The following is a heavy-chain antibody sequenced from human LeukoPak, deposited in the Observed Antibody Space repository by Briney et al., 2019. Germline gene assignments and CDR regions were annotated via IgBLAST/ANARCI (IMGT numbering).Heavy chain of an antibody. CDR3: ARVLYFRENSHAGPFDQ. J-gene: IGHJ4*02. D-gene: IGHD5-18*01. CDR2: IREDGSEA. V-gene: IGHV3-7*01. Sequence: GGSLRLSCEASGFIFSNFWMSWVRQAPGKGLEWVANIREDGSEAYYVDFVKGRFTISRDNDKNSLHLQMNSLRVEDTAVYYCARVLYFRENSHAGPFDQWGQGTLVTVSS. CDR1: GFIFSNFW.